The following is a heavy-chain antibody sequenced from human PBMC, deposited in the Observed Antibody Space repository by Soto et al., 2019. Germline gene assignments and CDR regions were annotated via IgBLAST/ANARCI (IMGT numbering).Heavy chain of an antibody. V-gene: IGHV4-4*07. CDR2: IYTSGST. Sequence: ASETLSLTCTVSGGSISSYYWSWIRQPAGKGLEWIGRIYTSGSTNYDPSLKSRVTMSVDTSKNQFSLKLSSVTAADTAVYYCAGEKGVDYYDSSGLFDYWGQGTLVTVSS. CDR1: GGSISSYY. D-gene: IGHD3-22*01. CDR3: AGEKGVDYYDSSGLFDY. J-gene: IGHJ4*02.